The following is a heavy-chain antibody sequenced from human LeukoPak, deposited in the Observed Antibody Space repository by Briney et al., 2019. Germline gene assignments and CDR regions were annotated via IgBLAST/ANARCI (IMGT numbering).Heavy chain of an antibody. V-gene: IGHV4-59*01. CDR3: ARVTRFLEWLTVDY. CDR1: GGSISSYY. CDR2: IYYSGST. D-gene: IGHD3-3*01. J-gene: IGHJ4*02. Sequence: PSETLSLTCTVSGGSISSYYRSWIRQPPGKGLEWIGYIYYSGSTNYNPSLKSRVTISVDTSKNQFSLKLSSVTAADTAVYYCARVTRFLEWLTVDYWGQGTLVTVSS.